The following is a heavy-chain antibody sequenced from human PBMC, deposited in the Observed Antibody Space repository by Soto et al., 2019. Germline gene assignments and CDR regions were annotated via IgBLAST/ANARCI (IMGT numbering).Heavy chain of an antibody. CDR2: TRNKDNNYTT. CDR1: AFTFSDHY. CDR3: TSGFPKFDS. V-gene: IGHV3-72*01. Sequence: EVQLVESGGALVQPGGSLRLSCAASAFTFSDHYMDWVRQAPGKGLEWVGRTRNKDNNYTTEYAAAVKGRFTISRDDSKNLLYLQMTSLNTEDTAVYYCTSGFPKFDSWGQGTLVTVSS. J-gene: IGHJ4*02. D-gene: IGHD3-10*01.